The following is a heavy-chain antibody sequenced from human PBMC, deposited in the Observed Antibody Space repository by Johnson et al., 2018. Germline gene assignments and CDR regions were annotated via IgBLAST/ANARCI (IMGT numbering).Heavy chain of an antibody. J-gene: IGHJ4*02. D-gene: IGHD4-17*01. Sequence: VQLVQSGGGVVHPGRSLILSCAASGITFSSYWMSWVRQAPGKGLEWVANIKQDGSEKYYVDSVKGRFIISRDNAKNSLYLQMNSLGVEDTAGYYCATIRDYGDWAGCFDYWGQGTLVTVSS. CDR2: IKQDGSEK. V-gene: IGHV3-7*01. CDR1: GITFSSYW. CDR3: ATIRDYGDWAGCFDY.